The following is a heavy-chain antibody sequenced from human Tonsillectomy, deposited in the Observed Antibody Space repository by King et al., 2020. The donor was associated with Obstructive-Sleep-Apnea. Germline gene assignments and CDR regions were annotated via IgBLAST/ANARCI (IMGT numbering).Heavy chain of an antibody. CDR2: IYSTGST. CDR1: GFTVSRNY. J-gene: IGHJ4*02. V-gene: IGHV3-53*04. D-gene: IGHD3-22*01. Sequence: VQLVESGGGLVQPGGSLRLSCAASGFTVSRNYMSWVRQAPGKGLEWVSVIYSTGSTYYADSVKGRFTISRHNSKNTLYLQMNSLRAEDTAVYYCARGGYYDSRGYQLWGQGTLVTVSS. CDR3: ARGGYYDSRGYQL.